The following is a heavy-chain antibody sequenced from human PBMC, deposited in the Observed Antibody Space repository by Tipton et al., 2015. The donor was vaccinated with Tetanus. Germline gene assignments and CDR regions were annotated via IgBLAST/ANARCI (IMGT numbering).Heavy chain of an antibody. V-gene: IGHV4-59*01. CDR1: GGSISSYY. CDR2: IYYSGST. Sequence: TLSLTCTVSGGSISSYYWSWIRQPPGKGLEWIGYIYYSGSTNYNPSLKSRVTISVDTSKNQFSLKLSSVTAADTAVYYCARAPDSSGGLDYYYGMDVWGQGTTVTVSS. CDR3: ARAPDSSGGLDYYYGMDV. D-gene: IGHD3-22*01. J-gene: IGHJ6*02.